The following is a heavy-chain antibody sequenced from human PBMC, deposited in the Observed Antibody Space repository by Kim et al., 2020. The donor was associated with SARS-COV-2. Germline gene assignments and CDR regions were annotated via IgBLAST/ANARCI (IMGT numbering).Heavy chain of an antibody. CDR2: IYHSGRT. CDR3: GRTIDYYYGIDV. CDR1: GASVSVSYW. V-gene: IGHV4-4*02. J-gene: IGHJ6*02. Sequence: SETLSLTCAVSGASVSVSYWWSWVRQPPGKGLEWIGEIYHSGRTNYKPSLKSRLTISRDKSKNQFTLQLSSVTAADSGIYYCGRTIDYYYGIDVWSQVT.